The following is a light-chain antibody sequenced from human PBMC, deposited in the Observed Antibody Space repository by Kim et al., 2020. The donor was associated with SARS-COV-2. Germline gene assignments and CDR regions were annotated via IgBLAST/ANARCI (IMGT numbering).Light chain of an antibody. CDR3: MQGLQLPPS. CDR1: HSLLHSNGRNY. V-gene: IGKV2-28*01. J-gene: IGKJ2*03. CDR2: LGS. Sequence: EPASISCRSSHSLLHSNGRNYLDWYLQKPGQSPQLLVHLGSDRASGVPDRFSGSGSGTDFTLKISRVEAEDVGVYYCMQGLQLPPSFGQGTKLEI.